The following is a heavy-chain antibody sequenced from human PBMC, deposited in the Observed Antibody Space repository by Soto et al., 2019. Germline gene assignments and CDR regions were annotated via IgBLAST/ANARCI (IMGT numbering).Heavy chain of an antibody. CDR1: GCTFSSDA. CDR2: IIPIFGTA. Sequence: SVNCYVKAFGCTFSSDAISWVRQAPGQVLDCLGGIIPIFGTANYAQKFQGRVTITADKSTSTAYMELSSLRSEDTAVYYCAYVDDWSYSWFEPWGQGRLVIVSS. J-gene: IGHJ5*02. D-gene: IGHD1-1*01. V-gene: IGHV1-69*06. CDR3: AYVDDWSYSWFEP.